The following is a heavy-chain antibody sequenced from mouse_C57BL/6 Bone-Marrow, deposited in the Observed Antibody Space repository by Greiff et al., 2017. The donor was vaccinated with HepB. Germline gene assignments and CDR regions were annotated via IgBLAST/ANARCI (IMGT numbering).Heavy chain of an antibody. CDR1: GYAFSSYW. V-gene: IGHV1-80*01. J-gene: IGHJ4*01. CDR3: ARWLLRERYAMDY. Sequence: VQLQQSGAELVKPGASVKISCKASGYAFSSYWMNWVKQRPGKGLEWIGQIYPGDGDTNYNGKFKGKATLTADKSSSTAYMQLSSLTSEDAAVYFCARWLLRERYAMDYWGQGTSVTVSS. D-gene: IGHD2-3*01. CDR2: IYPGDGDT.